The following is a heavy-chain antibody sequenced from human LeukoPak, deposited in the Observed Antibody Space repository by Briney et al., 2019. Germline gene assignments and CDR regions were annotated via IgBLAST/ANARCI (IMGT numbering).Heavy chain of an antibody. CDR1: GFTSSSYS. Sequence: GGSLRLSCAASGFTSSSYSMNWVRQAPGKGLEWVSSISSSSSYIYYAHSVKGRFTISRDNAKNSLYLQMNSLRAEDTAVYYCAREWWYEIDSYYGMDVWGQGTTVTVSS. V-gene: IGHV3-21*01. J-gene: IGHJ6*02. CDR2: ISSSSSYI. CDR3: AREWWYEIDSYYGMDV. D-gene: IGHD2-15*01.